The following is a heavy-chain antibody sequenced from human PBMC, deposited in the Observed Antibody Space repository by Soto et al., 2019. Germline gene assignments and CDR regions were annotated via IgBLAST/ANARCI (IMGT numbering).Heavy chain of an antibody. CDR3: PKRDSYYGMDF. J-gene: IGHJ6*02. CDR2: INQSGST. V-gene: IGHV4-34*01. Sequence: PSETLSLTCGVYGGAFSGYHWSWIRQAPGKGLEWIGEINQSGSTNYSPSLKSRVTMSVDTSKKQFSLKLISVTAADTALYSCPKRDSYYGMDFWGQGTTVTVSS. CDR1: GGAFSGYH.